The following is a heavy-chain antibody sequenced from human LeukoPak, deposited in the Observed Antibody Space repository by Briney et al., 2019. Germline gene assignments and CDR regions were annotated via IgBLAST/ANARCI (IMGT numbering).Heavy chain of an antibody. CDR1: GFTFRNYG. CDR3: AKPTSGSGSFLIDF. D-gene: IGHD1-26*01. J-gene: IGHJ4*02. V-gene: IGHV3-33*06. Sequence: GRSLRLSCAASGFTFRNYGMHWVRQAPGKGLEWVAVIWDDGSSKYYADSVKGRFTISRDNSKNTRYLQMNSLRVEDTAVYYCAKPTSGSGSFLIDFWGQGTLVTVSS. CDR2: IWDDGSSK.